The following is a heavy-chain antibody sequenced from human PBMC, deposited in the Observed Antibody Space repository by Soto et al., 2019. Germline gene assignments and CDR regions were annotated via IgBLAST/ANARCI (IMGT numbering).Heavy chain of an antibody. CDR2: IWYDGSNK. J-gene: IGHJ4*02. V-gene: IGHV3-33*01. CDR3: ARDRRKLGIDY. CDR1: GFTFSSYG. D-gene: IGHD7-27*01. Sequence: GGSLRLSCAASGFTFSSYGMHWVRQAPGKGLEWVAVIWYDGSNKYYADSVKGRFTISRDNSKNTLYLQMNSLRAEDTAVYYCARDRRKLGIDYWGQGTLVTVSS.